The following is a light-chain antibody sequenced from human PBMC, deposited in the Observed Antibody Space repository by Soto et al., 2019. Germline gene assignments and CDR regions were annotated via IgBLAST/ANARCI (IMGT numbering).Light chain of an antibody. CDR3: QYYGGYYGSSPRYT. Sequence: EIVLTQSPGTLSLSPGXRATLSCRASQNVSSNYLAWYQQRPGQAPRLLMYGAFIRATGIPDRISGSGSGTDFTVTISRLEPEDFAVYYCQYYGGYYGSSPRYTFGQGTKGDIK. CDR2: GAF. V-gene: IGKV3-20*01. J-gene: IGKJ2*01. CDR1: QNVSSNY.